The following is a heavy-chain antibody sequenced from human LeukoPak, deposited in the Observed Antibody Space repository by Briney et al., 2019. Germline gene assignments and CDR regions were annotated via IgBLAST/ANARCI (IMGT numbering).Heavy chain of an antibody. J-gene: IGHJ6*02. D-gene: IGHD1-26*01. Sequence: GGSLRLSCAASGFTFSSYSMNWVRQAPGKGLEWVSSISSSRSYIYYADSVKGRFTISRDNAKNSLYLQMNSLRAEDTAVYYCARERRGSYDDEYYYYYGMDVWGQGTTVTVSS. CDR1: GFTFSSYS. CDR2: ISSSRSYI. CDR3: ARERRGSYDDEYYYYYGMDV. V-gene: IGHV3-21*01.